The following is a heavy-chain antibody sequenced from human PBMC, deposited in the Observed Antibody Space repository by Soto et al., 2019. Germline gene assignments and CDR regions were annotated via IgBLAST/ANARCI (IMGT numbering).Heavy chain of an antibody. CDR1: GGSISSYY. CDR2: IYTSGST. D-gene: IGHD3-16*02. CDR3: ARDVMITFGGVIADYFDY. J-gene: IGHJ4*02. V-gene: IGHV4-4*07. Sequence: QVQLQESGPGLVKPSETLSLTCTVSGGSISSYYWSWIRQPAGKGLEWIGRIYTSGSTNYNPSLKSRVTISVDTSTNQFSLKLSSVTAADTAVYYCARDVMITFGGVIADYFDYWGQGTLVTVSS.